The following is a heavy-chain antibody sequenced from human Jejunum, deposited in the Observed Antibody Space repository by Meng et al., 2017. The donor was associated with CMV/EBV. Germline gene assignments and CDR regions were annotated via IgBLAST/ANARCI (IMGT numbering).Heavy chain of an antibody. V-gene: IGHV5-51*01. D-gene: IGHD6-6*01. CDR2: IYPGDSDT. CDR3: ATSYSRSTLYYYYGIDV. Sequence: NFARYWIGWVRQMPGKGLEWMGVIYPGDSDTRYSPSFQGQVTISADKSISTAYLQWSSLKASDTAMYYCATSYSRSTLYYYYGIDVWGQGTTVTVSS. J-gene: IGHJ6*02. CDR1: NFARYW.